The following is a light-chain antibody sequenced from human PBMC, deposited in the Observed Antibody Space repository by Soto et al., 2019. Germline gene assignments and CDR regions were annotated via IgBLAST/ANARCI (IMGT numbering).Light chain of an antibody. Sequence: QSVLAQPPSISAAPGQKGTISCSGSSSNIGGNYVSWYQHVPRTAPKLLIYDNYKRASGSPDRFSASKSGTSATLGITGLQTGDEADYYCGTWDSSLDTVVFGGGTKLTVL. V-gene: IGLV1-51*01. J-gene: IGLJ2*01. CDR2: DNY. CDR3: GTWDSSLDTVV. CDR1: SSNIGGNY.